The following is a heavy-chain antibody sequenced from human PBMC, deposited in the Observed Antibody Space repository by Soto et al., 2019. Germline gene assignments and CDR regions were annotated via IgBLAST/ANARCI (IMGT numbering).Heavy chain of an antibody. CDR2: IYHSGST. D-gene: IGHD5-12*01. CDR3: ARSQEATTTFDY. CDR1: GGSISSGDYY. J-gene: IGHJ4*02. Sequence: SETLSLTCTVSGGSISSGDYYWSWIRQPPGKGLEWIGYIYHSGSTYYKSSLKSRVTISVDTSKNQFSLKLSSVTAADTAVYYCARSQEATTTFDYWGQGTLVTVSS. V-gene: IGHV4-30-4*01.